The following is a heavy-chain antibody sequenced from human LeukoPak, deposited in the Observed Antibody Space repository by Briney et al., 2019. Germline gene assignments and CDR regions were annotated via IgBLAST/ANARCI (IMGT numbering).Heavy chain of an antibody. Sequence: ASVKVSCKASGGTFSSYAISWVRQAPGHGLEWMGWVNPRNGGTHSAQKFQGRLSMTGDTSTTTAYMELSGLTSDDTAVYYCATGAQYGLWGVPYFYYMHVWGKGTTVTVSS. D-gene: IGHD3-10*01. CDR3: ATGAQYGLWGVPYFYYMHV. V-gene: IGHV1-2*02. J-gene: IGHJ6*03. CDR2: VNPRNGGT. CDR1: GGTFSSYA.